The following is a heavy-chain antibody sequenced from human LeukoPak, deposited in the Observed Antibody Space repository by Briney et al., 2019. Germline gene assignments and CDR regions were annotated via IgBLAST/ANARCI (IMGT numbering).Heavy chain of an antibody. V-gene: IGHV5-51*01. J-gene: IGHJ4*02. CDR3: ARLRYSSSWDFDY. Sequence: GEPLKIPCRGSGSSFTTYWIGWARQMPGKGMEWMGIIYAGDTDTRSSPSFQGQVTISADKSFSTAYLQWSSLKASDTAMYYCARLRYSSSWDFDYWGQGTLVTVSS. D-gene: IGHD6-13*01. CDR2: IYAGDTDT. CDR1: GSSFTTYW.